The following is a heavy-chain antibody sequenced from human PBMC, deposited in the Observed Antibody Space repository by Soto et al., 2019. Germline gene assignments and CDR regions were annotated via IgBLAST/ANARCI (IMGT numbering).Heavy chain of an antibody. D-gene: IGHD3-10*01. J-gene: IGHJ6*02. Sequence: GASVKVSCKASGGTFSSYAISWVRQAPGQGLEWVGGIIPIFGTANYAQKFQGRVTITADKSTSTAYMELSSLRSEDTAVYYCARDMVRGVPRSASHYYYYYGMDVWGQGTTVTVSS. CDR1: GGTFSSYA. V-gene: IGHV1-69*06. CDR2: IIPIFGTA. CDR3: ARDMVRGVPRSASHYYYYYGMDV.